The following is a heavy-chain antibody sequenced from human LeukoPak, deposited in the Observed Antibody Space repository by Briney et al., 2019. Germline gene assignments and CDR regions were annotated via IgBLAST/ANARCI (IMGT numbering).Heavy chain of an antibody. D-gene: IGHD2-2*01. CDR2: ISSSSSYI. V-gene: IGHV3-21*01. J-gene: IGHJ4*02. Sequence: GGSLRLSCAASGFTFSSYSMNWVRQAPGKGLEWVSSISSSSSYIYHADSLKGRFTISRDNAKNSLYLQMNSLRAEDTAVYYCARDVVVPAAPGIGDYWGQGTLVTVSS. CDR1: GFTFSSYS. CDR3: ARDVVVPAAPGIGDY.